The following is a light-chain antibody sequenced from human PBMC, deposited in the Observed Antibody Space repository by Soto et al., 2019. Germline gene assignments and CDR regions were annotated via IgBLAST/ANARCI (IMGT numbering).Light chain of an antibody. V-gene: IGKV3-20*01. CDR2: GAS. Sequence: EIVLTQSPGTLSLSPGERATFSCRAIQSVSSSYIAWYQQKRGQAPRRLIYGASIRATGIPDRFSGSGSGTDFTLTISRLEPEDFALYYCQQYHTSPLTFGQGTKVDIK. CDR1: QSVSSSY. CDR3: QQYHTSPLT. J-gene: IGKJ1*01.